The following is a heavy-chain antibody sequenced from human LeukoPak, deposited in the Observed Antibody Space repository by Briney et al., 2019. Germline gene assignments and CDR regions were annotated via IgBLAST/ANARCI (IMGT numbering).Heavy chain of an antibody. CDR1: GYTFTSYY. CDR2: INPSGGST. Sequence: ASVKVSCKASGYTFTSYYMHWVRQAPGQGLEWMGIINPSGGSTSYAQKFQGRVTMTRDTSTSTVYMELSSLRSEDTAVYYCARVQWLVVPYYYGMDVWGQGTTVTVSS. D-gene: IGHD6-19*01. V-gene: IGHV1-46*01. CDR3: ARVQWLVVPYYYGMDV. J-gene: IGHJ6*02.